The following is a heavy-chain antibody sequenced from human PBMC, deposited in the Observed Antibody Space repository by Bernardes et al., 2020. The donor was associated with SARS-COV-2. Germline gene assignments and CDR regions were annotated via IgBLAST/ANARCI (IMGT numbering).Heavy chain of an antibody. V-gene: IGHV1-69*02. CDR1: GGTFSSYT. CDR3: ATHLRTYYDIPRGLDY. CDR2: IIPILGIA. Sequence: SVKVSCKASGGTFSSYTISWVRQAPGQGLEWMGRIIPILGIANYAQKFQGRVTITADKSTSTAYMELSSLRSEDTAVYYCATHLRTYYDIPRGLDYWDQGTLVTVSS. J-gene: IGHJ4*02. D-gene: IGHD3-9*01.